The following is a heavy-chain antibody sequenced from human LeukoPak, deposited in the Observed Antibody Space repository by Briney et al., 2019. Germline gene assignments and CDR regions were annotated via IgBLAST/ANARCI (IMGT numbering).Heavy chain of an antibody. J-gene: IGHJ4*02. CDR1: GFTFSSYG. V-gene: IGHV3-30*03. D-gene: IGHD3-22*01. Sequence: GSLRLSCAASGFTFSSYGMHWVRQAPGKGLEWVAVISYDGSNKYYADSVKGRFTISRDNSKNTLYLQMNSLRAEDTAVYYCARIPITMIVVADDYWGQGTLVTVSS. CDR2: ISYDGSNK. CDR3: ARIPITMIVVADDY.